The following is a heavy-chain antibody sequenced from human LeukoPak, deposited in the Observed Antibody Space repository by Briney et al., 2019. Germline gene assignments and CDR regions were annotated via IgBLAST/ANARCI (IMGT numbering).Heavy chain of an antibody. CDR1: GGPISSNN. D-gene: IGHD3-9*01. CDR2: IQYDGSTK. J-gene: IGHJ4*02. Sequence: PSGTLSLTCAVSGGPISSNNWWGWVRQPPGKGLEWVSFIQYDGSTKYYADPEKGRFTISRDNSKSTLYVQMNSLRAEDTAVYYCSVRYHSGDEGWGQGTLVTVSS. V-gene: IGHV3-30*02. CDR3: SVRYHSGDEG.